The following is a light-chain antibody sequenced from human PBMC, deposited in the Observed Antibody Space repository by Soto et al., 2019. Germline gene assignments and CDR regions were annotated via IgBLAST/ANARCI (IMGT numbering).Light chain of an antibody. CDR1: ASISNY. V-gene: IGKV1-39*01. Sequence: DIHITQSPSTLSVSVGDRFTISCRASASISNYLNWYQQTPGKAPNLPIYAASSLQSGVPSRFSGSGSGTDFTLTISSLQPEDFATYYCQQSYITPWTFGQGTKVDI. J-gene: IGKJ1*01. CDR3: QQSYITPWT. CDR2: AAS.